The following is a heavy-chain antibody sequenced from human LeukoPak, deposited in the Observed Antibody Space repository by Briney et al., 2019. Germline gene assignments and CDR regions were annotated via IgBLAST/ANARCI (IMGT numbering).Heavy chain of an antibody. CDR2: INAGNGNA. CDR1: GYPFTNYA. V-gene: IGHV1-3*01. Sequence: GASVKVSCKASGYPFTNYATHWVRQAPGQRLEWMAWINAGNGNAKYSQKFQGRVTIMRDTSASTVFMELTSLRSEDTAVYYCATGYNYGPDAFDFWGQGTLVTVSS. CDR3: ATGYNYGPDAFDF. J-gene: IGHJ3*01. D-gene: IGHD5-18*01.